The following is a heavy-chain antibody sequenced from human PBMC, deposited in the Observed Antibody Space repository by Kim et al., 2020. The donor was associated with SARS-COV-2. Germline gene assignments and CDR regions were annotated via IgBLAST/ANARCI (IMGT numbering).Heavy chain of an antibody. J-gene: IGHJ4*02. D-gene: IGHD6-19*01. CDR1: GASISTNH. Sequence: SETLSLTCTVSGASISTNHWSWLRQPPGEGLEWIANIHSSGDTNYNLSLKSRVTISLDTSGNQFYLKLRSVTAADTAVYFCARGSGWHSFWGQGALVTVSS. CDR2: IHSSGDT. CDR3: ARGSGWHSF. V-gene: IGHV4-59*01.